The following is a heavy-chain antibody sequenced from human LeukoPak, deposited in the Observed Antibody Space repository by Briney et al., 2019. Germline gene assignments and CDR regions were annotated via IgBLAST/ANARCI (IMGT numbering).Heavy chain of an antibody. J-gene: IGHJ4*02. CDR2: IYYSGST. Sequence: SETLSLTCTVSGGSISSSSYYWGWIRQPPGKGLEWIGSIYYSGSTYYNPSLKSRVTISVDTSKNQFSLKLSSVTAADTAVYYCARGRGWFGELLWFDYWGQGTLVTVSS. CDR1: GGSISSSSYY. CDR3: ARGRGWFGELLWFDY. V-gene: IGHV4-39*07. D-gene: IGHD3-10*01.